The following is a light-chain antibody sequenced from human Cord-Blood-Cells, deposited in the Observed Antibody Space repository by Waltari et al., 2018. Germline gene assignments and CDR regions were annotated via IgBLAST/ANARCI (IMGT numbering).Light chain of an antibody. CDR2: DSS. V-gene: IGKV1-13*02. Sequence: AIHLTQAPSSLSASVGDRVTITCRARQGISSALAWYQQKPGKAPKLLIYDSSSLERWVPTRFSGSGSGTDFTLTISSLPPEDFATYYCQQFNSYPLTFGGGTKVEIK. J-gene: IGKJ4*01. CDR3: QQFNSYPLT. CDR1: QGISSA.